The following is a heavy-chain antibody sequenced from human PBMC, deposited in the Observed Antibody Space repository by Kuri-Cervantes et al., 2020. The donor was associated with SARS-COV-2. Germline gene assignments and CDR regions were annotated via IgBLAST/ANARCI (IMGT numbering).Heavy chain of an antibody. D-gene: IGHD3-10*01. Sequence: SQTLSLTCAVYGGSFSGYYWSWIRQPPGKGLEWIGEINHSGSTNYNPSLKSRVTISVDTSKNQFSLKLSSVTAADTAVYYCARDGPGPWVYYMDVWGKGTTVTVSS. J-gene: IGHJ6*03. CDR2: INHSGST. CDR3: ARDGPGPWVYYMDV. V-gene: IGHV4-34*01. CDR1: GGSFSGYY.